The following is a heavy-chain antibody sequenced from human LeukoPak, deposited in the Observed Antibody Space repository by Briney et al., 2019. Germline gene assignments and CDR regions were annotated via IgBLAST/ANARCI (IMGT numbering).Heavy chain of an antibody. CDR3: AKGRVRFGELSPFDY. CDR2: ISGSGGST. J-gene: IGHJ4*02. V-gene: IGHV3-23*01. Sequence: GGSLRLSCAASGFTFSSYAMSWVRQAPGKGLEWVSAISGSGGSTYYADSVKGRFTISRDNSKNTLYLQMNGLRAEDTAVYYCAKGRVRFGELSPFDYWGQGTLVTVSS. CDR1: GFTFSSYA. D-gene: IGHD3-10*01.